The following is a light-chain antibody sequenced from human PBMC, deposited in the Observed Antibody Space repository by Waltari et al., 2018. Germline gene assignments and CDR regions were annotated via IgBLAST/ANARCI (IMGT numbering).Light chain of an antibody. V-gene: IGLV2-14*01. Sequence: QSALTQPASVSGSPGQSITISCTGTSSDIGAYNYVSWYQHLPGKAPKLIISEVRRRPSGCSNRFSGSKSGSMASLTISGLQAEDEADYYCNSYTTSSTWVFGGGTKLTVL. CDR3: NSYTTSSTWV. CDR2: EVR. J-gene: IGLJ3*02. CDR1: SSDIGAYNY.